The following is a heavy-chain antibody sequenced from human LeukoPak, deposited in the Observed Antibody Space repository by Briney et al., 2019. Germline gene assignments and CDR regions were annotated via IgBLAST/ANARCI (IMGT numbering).Heavy chain of an antibody. V-gene: IGHV1-24*01. D-gene: IGHD3-16*02. J-gene: IGHJ4*02. Sequence: ASVKVSCKVSGYTLTELSMPWVRQAPGKGLEWMGGFDPEDGETIYAQKFQGRVTMTEDTSTDTAYMELSSLRSEDTAVYYCATDLIPLTFGGVIVNDYWGQGTLVTVSS. CDR1: GYTLTELS. CDR2: FDPEDGET. CDR3: ATDLIPLTFGGVIVNDY.